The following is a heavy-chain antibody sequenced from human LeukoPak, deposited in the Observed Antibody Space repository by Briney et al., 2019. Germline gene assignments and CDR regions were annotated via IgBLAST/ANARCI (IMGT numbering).Heavy chain of an antibody. CDR1: VFTSRSAA. J-gene: IGHJ4*02. Sequence: GRTLRLSCAASVFTSRSAAMHGVRHARPKGLDWGAVIAYDENEKYHADFVKGRLNISRDNSRSTLYLQMNSLTAEDTAVYYCASGRDIVLVASAILGEFWGQGPLVSVSS. D-gene: IGHD2-8*02. CDR3: ASGRDIVLVASAILGEF. CDR2: IAYDENEK. V-gene: IGHV3-30*04.